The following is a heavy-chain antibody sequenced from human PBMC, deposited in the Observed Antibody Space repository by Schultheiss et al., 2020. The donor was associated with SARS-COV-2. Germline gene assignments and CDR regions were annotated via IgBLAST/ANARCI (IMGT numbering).Heavy chain of an antibody. Sequence: ASVKVSCKASGYTFTSYGISWVRQAPGQGLEWMGWISAYNGNTNYAQKLQGRVTMTTDTSTSTAYMELRSLRSDDTAVYYCARDRRRGIAVAGTRGDYWGQGTLVTVSS. CDR2: ISAYNGNT. CDR1: GYTFTSYG. V-gene: IGHV1-18*01. D-gene: IGHD6-19*01. CDR3: ARDRRRGIAVAGTRGDY. J-gene: IGHJ4*02.